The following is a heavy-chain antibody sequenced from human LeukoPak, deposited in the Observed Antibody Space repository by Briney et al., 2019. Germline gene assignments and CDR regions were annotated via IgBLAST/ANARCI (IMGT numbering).Heavy chain of an antibody. CDR3: ARDCSGGSCYSYYYGMDV. J-gene: IGHJ6*02. V-gene: IGHV3-66*01. CDR1: GFTVSSNY. D-gene: IGHD2-15*01. Sequence: GGFLRLSCAASGFTVSSNYMSWVRQAPGKGLEWVSVIYSGGSTYYADSVKGRFTISRDNSKNTLYLQMNSLRAEDTAVYYCARDCSGGSCYSYYYGMDVWGQGTTVTVSS. CDR2: IYSGGST.